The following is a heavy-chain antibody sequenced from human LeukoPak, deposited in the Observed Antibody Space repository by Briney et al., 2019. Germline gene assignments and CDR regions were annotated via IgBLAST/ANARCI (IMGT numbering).Heavy chain of an antibody. Sequence: PGGSLRLSCAASGFTFSSYEMNWVRQAPGKGLEWVSYISSSGSTIYYADSVKGRFTISRDNAKNSLYLQMNSLRAEDTAVYYCARDSGGWYGWFDPWGQGTLVTVSS. CDR3: ARDSGGWYGWFDP. V-gene: IGHV3-48*03. CDR2: ISSSGSTI. J-gene: IGHJ5*02. D-gene: IGHD6-19*01. CDR1: GFTFSSYE.